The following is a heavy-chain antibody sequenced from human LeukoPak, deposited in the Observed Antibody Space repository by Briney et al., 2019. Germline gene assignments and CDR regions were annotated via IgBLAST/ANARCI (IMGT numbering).Heavy chain of an antibody. CDR3: ARVPQFVHYYGSGSYYQGKNAFDI. CDR2: INHSGST. Sequence: SDTLSLTCAVYGGSFSGYYWSWIRQPPGKGLEWIGEINHSGSTNYNPSLKSRVTISVDTSKNQFSLKLSSVTAADTAVYYCARVPQFVHYYGSGSYYQGKNAFDIWGQGTMVTVSS. V-gene: IGHV4-34*01. J-gene: IGHJ3*02. D-gene: IGHD3-10*01. CDR1: GGSFSGYY.